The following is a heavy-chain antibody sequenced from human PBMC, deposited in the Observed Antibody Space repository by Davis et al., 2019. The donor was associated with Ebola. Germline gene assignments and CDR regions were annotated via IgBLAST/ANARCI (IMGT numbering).Heavy chain of an antibody. Sequence: ASVKVSCKTSGYTFSSYDINWVRQATGQGLEWMGWMNPNSANTGYAQKFQGRVTMTRNTSISTAYMELSSLRSEDTAIYYCARAIVVVTAAPLDYWGQGTLVTVSS. CDR2: MNPNSANT. D-gene: IGHD2-21*02. CDR1: GYTFSSYD. J-gene: IGHJ4*02. V-gene: IGHV1-8*01. CDR3: ARAIVVVTAAPLDY.